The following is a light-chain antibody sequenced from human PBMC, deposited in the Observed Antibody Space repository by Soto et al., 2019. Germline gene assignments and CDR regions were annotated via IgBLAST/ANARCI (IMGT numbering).Light chain of an antibody. CDR1: GSDVGEYNY. CDR2: EVR. Sequence: QSVLTQPASVSGSLGQSITISCTGNGSDVGEYNYVSWYQQHPDKAPKLMIYEVRNRPSGVSNRFSGSKSGNTASLAIAGLQAEDEADYYCSSYTSTSTLYVFGTGTKVTVL. J-gene: IGLJ1*01. V-gene: IGLV2-14*01. CDR3: SSYTSTSTLYV.